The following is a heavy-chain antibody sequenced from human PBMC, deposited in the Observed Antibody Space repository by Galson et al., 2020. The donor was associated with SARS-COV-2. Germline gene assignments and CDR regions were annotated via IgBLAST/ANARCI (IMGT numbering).Heavy chain of an antibody. CDR2: IIPILGIA. CDR3: ARGLLVGYYDSSGYTNYYYGMDV. V-gene: IGHV1-69*04. D-gene: IGHD3-22*01. Sequence: KISCKASGGTFSSYAISWVRQAPGQGLEWMGRIIPILGIANYAQKFQGRVTITADKSTSTAYMELSSLRSEDTAVYYCARGLLVGYYDSSGYTNYYYGMDVWGQGTTVTVSS. J-gene: IGHJ6*02. CDR1: GGTFSSYA.